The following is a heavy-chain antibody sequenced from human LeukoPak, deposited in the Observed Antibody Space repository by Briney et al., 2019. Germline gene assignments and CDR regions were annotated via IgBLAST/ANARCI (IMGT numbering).Heavy chain of an antibody. D-gene: IGHD4-17*01. CDR3: ARLRGAMTTVTSDFDY. J-gene: IGHJ4*02. CDR1: GGSISGSSYY. V-gene: IGHV4-39*01. CDR2: GFYSGSA. Sequence: SETLSLTCTVSGGSISGSSYYWGWIRQPPGKGLEWIGSGFYSGSAYYNPSLKSRVTISVDTSKNQFSLKLSSVTAADTAVYYCARLRGAMTTVTSDFDYWGQGTLVTVSS.